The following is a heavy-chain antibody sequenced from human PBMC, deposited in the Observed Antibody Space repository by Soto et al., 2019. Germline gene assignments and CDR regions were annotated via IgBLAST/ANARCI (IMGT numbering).Heavy chain of an antibody. CDR3: ARDVFQEDV. V-gene: IGHV3-30-3*01. CDR2: ILSDGSNK. CDR1: GFTFSSYA. J-gene: IGHJ6*02. Sequence: QVQLVESGGGVVQPGRSLRLSCAASGFTFSSYAMHWVRQAPGKGLEWVAVILSDGSNKWYVDSVKGRFTISRDNSKNTVYLQMNSLRAEDTAVYYCARDVFQEDVWVQGTKVTVSS.